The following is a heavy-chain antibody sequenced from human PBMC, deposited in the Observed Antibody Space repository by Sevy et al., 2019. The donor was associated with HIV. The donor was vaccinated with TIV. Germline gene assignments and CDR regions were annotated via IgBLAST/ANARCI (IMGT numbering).Heavy chain of an antibody. Sequence: SETLSLTCTVYGGSITSLYWNWIRQPPGKGLEWIANIYYNGHINYNPSLKSRVTLSLDTSKNQFSLRLSSVTAADTAMYYCAGENAWGRGYSWDQGTLVTVSS. J-gene: IGHJ4*02. V-gene: IGHV4-59*08. CDR3: AGENAWGRGYS. CDR2: IYYNGHI. D-gene: IGHD1-26*01. CDR1: GGSITSLY.